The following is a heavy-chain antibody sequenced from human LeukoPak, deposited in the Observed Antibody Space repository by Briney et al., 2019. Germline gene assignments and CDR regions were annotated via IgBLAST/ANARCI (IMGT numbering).Heavy chain of an antibody. CDR3: ASELGIVGGRRNDC. Sequence: GGSLTLSCAASGFTFNTYAMNWVRQAPGKGLEWVSSISSSSDFIAYADSVRGRFTISRDNAKNSLFLQMNSLRADDTALYYCASELGIVGGRRNDCWGQGALVTVSS. D-gene: IGHD1-26*01. J-gene: IGHJ4*02. CDR1: GFTFNTYA. CDR2: ISSSSDFI. V-gene: IGHV3-21*01.